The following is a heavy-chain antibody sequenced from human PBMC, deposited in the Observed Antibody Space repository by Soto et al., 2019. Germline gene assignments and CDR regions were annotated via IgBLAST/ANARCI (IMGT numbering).Heavy chain of an antibody. CDR1: GGSISNYY. Sequence: QVQLQESGPGLVKPSETLSLTCTVSGGSISNYYWTWIRQPPGKGLEWSGYIYYSGSTNYNPSLKSRVTISVDTSTNPFSLKLSSVTAADTAVYYCAILGSSSSFGYWGQGTLVTVSS. V-gene: IGHV4-59*08. J-gene: IGHJ4*02. D-gene: IGHD6-13*01. CDR2: IYYSGST. CDR3: AILGSSSSFGY.